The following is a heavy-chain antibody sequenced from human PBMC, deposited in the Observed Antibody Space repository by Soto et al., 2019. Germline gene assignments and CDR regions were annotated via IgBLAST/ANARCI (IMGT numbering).Heavy chain of an antibody. CDR3: AKEGYYDFWSGYYRPSGDYYYMDV. J-gene: IGHJ6*03. D-gene: IGHD3-3*01. Sequence: GGSLRLSCAASGFTFSSYAMSWVRQAPGKGLEWVSAISGSGGSTYYADSVKGRFTISRDNSKNTLYLQRNSLRAEDTAVYYCAKEGYYDFWSGYYRPSGDYYYMDVWGKGTTVTVSS. V-gene: IGHV3-23*01. CDR2: ISGSGGST. CDR1: GFTFSSYA.